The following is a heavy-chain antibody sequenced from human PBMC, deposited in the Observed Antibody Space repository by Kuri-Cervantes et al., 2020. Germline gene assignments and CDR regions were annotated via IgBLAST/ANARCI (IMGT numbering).Heavy chain of an antibody. CDR3: AKGGWLDH. V-gene: IGHV3-30*18. CDR1: GFTFSSYA. D-gene: IGHD2-15*01. CDR2: ISYDGSNK. Sequence: GESLKISCAASGFTFSSYAMSWVRQAPGKGLEWVAVISYDGSNKYYADSVKGRFTISRDNSKNTLYLQMNSLRAEDTAVYYCAKGGWLDHWGQGTLVTVSS. J-gene: IGHJ4*02.